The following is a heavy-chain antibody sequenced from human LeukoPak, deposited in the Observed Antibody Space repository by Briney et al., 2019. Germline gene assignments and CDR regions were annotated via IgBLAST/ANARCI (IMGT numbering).Heavy chain of an antibody. V-gene: IGHV3-30*02. CDR1: GFTFSTYA. CDR2: IRYDGSKK. Sequence: GGSLRLSCAASGFTFSTYAMHWVRQAPGKGLEWVAFIRYDGSKKYYADSVKGRFTISRDNSKNTLYLQMNSLRAEDTAVYYCAKEAAAAGRYYFDYWGQGTLVTVSS. J-gene: IGHJ4*02. D-gene: IGHD6-13*01. CDR3: AKEAAAAGRYYFDY.